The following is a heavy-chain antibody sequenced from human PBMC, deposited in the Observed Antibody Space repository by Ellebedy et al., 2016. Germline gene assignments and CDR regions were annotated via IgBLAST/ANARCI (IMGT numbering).Heavy chain of an antibody. Sequence: SETLSLTCAVYGGSFSGYYWSWIRQPPGKGLEWIGEINHSGSTNYNPSLKSRVTISVDTSKNQFSLKLSSVTAADTAVYYCARVRPGIAVAGTRLRFDYWGQGTLVTVSS. V-gene: IGHV4-34*01. D-gene: IGHD6-19*01. CDR2: INHSGST. CDR1: GGSFSGYY. CDR3: ARVRPGIAVAGTRLRFDY. J-gene: IGHJ4*02.